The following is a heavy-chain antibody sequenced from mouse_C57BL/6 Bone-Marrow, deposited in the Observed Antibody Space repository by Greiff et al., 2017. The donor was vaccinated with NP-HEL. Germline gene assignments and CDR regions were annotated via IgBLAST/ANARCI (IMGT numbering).Heavy chain of an antibody. J-gene: IGHJ4*01. V-gene: IGHV5-12*01. CDR3: ARHKRDYSNYVRYYAMDY. Sequence: EVKLVESGGGLVQPGGSLKLSCAASGFTFSDYYMYWVRQTPEKRLEWVAYISNGGGSTYYPDTVKGRFTISRDNAKNTLYLQMSRLKSEDTAMYYCARHKRDYSNYVRYYAMDYWGQGTSATVSS. CDR2: ISNGGGST. D-gene: IGHD2-5*01. CDR1: GFTFSDYY.